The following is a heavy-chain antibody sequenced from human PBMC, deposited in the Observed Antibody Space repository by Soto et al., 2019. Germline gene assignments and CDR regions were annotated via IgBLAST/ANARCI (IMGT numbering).Heavy chain of an antibody. D-gene: IGHD2-21*02. J-gene: IGHJ6*02. V-gene: IGHV3-11*01. CDR2: ISSSGSTI. Sequence: PGGSLRLSCAASGFTFSDYYMSWIRQAPGKGLEWVSYISSSGSTIYYADSVKGRFTISRNNAKNSLYLQMNSLRAEDTAVYYCAKLAYCGGDCYYGMDVWGQGTTVTVSS. CDR3: AKLAYCGGDCYYGMDV. CDR1: GFTFSDYY.